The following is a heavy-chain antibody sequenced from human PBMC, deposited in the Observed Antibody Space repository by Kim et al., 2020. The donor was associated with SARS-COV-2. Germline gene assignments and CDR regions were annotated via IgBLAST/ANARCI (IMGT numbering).Heavy chain of an antibody. D-gene: IGHD3-16*01. CDR3: GRVRWGGVFVI. J-gene: IGHJ3*02. V-gene: IGHV3-48*02. CDR1: GFTFSAYD. CDR2: ITKSSSTI. Sequence: GGSLRLSCATSGFTFSAYDMNWVRRAPGKGLEWLSFITKSSSTIYYAASVKGRFTISRDKAKNSLYLKMNSLRDEDTALYYCGRVRWGGVFVIWGKGTM.